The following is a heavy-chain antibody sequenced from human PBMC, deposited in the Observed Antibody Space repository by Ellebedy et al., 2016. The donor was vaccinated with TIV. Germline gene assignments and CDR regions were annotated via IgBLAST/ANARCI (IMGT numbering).Heavy chain of an antibody. D-gene: IGHD6-6*01. CDR1: GYTFTGSY. CDR3: ASGSSSSVFDY. Sequence: AASVKVSCKASGYTFTGSYMHWVRQAPGQGLEWMGWINPNSGGTNYAQKFQGRVTMTRDTSISSAYMELRRLRSDDTAVYYCASGSSSSVFDYWGQGTLVTVSS. J-gene: IGHJ4*02. CDR2: INPNSGGT. V-gene: IGHV1-2*02.